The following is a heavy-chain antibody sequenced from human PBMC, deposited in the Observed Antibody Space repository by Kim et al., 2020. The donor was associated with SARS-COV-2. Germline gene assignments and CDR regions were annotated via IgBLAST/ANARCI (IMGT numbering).Heavy chain of an antibody. CDR2: IYYSGST. CDR3: ARRQAYYNILTGYYPDAFDI. V-gene: IGHV4-39*01. D-gene: IGHD3-9*01. J-gene: IGHJ3*02. CDR1: GDSISSSSYY. Sequence: SETLSLTCTVSGDSISSSSYYWGWIRQPPGKGLEWIGSIYYSGSTYYNPSLKSRVTISVDTSKNQFSLKLSSVTAADTAVYYCARRQAYYNILTGYYPDAFDIWGQGTMVTVSS.